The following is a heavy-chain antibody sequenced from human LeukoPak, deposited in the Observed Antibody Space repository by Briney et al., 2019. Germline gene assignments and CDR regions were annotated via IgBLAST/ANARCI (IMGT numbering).Heavy chain of an antibody. CDR1: GFTFSSYE. CDR3: ASLYYGGNNFDY. D-gene: IGHD4-23*01. J-gene: IGHJ4*02. Sequence: GGSLRLSCAASGFTFSSYEMHWVRQAPGKGLEWVSYISSSGSTIYYADSVKGRFTISRDNAKNSLYLQMNSLRAEDTAVYYCASLYYGGNNFDYWGQGTLVTVSS. CDR2: ISSSGSTI. V-gene: IGHV3-48*03.